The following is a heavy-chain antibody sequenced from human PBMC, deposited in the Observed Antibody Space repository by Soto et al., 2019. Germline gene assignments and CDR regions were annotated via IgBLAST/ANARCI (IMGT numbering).Heavy chain of an antibody. V-gene: IGHV3-11*01. Sequence: QVELVESGGGLAKPGGSLRLSCAASGFTCSDYDMSWILQAPGKGLEWVSYTSSSGSTTYYTDSVKGRFTMSRDNAKNSMYLHMDSLRVEDTAVYYCARDPHGIAVDHSYYYGMDVWGQGTTVTVSS. CDR3: ARDPHGIAVDHSYYYGMDV. D-gene: IGHD6-19*01. J-gene: IGHJ6*02. CDR1: GFTCSDYD. CDR2: TSSSGSTT.